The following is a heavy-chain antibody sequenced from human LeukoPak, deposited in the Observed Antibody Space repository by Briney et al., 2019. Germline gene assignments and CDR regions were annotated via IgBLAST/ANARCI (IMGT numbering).Heavy chain of an antibody. CDR1: GYTFTNYD. J-gene: IGHJ4*02. CDR3: MTVGFGGGVHFDY. V-gene: IGHV1-8*01. Sequence: ASVKVSCKPSGYTFTNYDINWVRQAAGQGLEWLGWMNPNSGDTDYVNTFKGRITITTYPSMNPAYMYMSNLTSCDPAACLCMTVGFGGGVHFDYWGQGTPVTVSS. D-gene: IGHD3-16*01. CDR2: MNPNSGDT.